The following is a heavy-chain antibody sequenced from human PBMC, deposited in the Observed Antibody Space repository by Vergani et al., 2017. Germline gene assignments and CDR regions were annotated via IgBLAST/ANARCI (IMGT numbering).Heavy chain of an antibody. CDR2: ISYDGSNK. J-gene: IGHJ6*02. D-gene: IGHD4-17*01. CDR1: GFTFSSYE. V-gene: IGHV3-30-3*01. Sequence: VQLVESGGGLVQPGGSLRLSCAASGFTFSSYEMNWVRQAPGKGLEWVAVISYDGSNKYYADSVKGRFTISRDNSKNTLYLQMNSLRAEDTAVYYCASGAVWDGDYVLYYYYGMDVWGQGTTVTVSS. CDR3: ASGAVWDGDYVLYYYYGMDV.